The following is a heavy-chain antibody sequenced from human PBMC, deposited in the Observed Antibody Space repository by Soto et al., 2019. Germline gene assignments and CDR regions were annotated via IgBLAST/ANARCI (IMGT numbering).Heavy chain of an antibody. CDR1: GFIFKGYS. Sequence: EVQLLESGGSLVQPGVSLRLSCAASGFIFKGYSMSWVRQAPGKGLEWVSTITGGGGSTYYADSVKGRFTISRDNSKNTLYLQMNSLRSEDTAVYHCARERGRAFDIWGQGTMVTVSS. CDR2: ITGGGGST. J-gene: IGHJ3*02. V-gene: IGHV3-23*01. CDR3: ARERGRAFDI.